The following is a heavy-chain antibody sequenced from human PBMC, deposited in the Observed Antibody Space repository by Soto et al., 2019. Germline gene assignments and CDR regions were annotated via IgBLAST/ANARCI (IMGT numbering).Heavy chain of an antibody. CDR2: IYYSGST. Sequence: QVQLQESGPGLVKPSETLSLTCTVSGGSVSSGSYYWSWIRQPPGKGLEWIGYIYYSGSTNYNPSLKSRVTISVDTSKNQFSLKLSSVTAADTAVYYCARDRVGGSGGYDYWGQGTLVTVSS. CDR1: GGSVSSGSYY. V-gene: IGHV4-61*01. CDR3: ARDRVGGSGGYDY. J-gene: IGHJ4*02. D-gene: IGHD6-19*01.